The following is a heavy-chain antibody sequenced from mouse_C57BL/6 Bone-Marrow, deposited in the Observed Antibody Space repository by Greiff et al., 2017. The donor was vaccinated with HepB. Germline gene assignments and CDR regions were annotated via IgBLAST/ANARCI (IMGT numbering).Heavy chain of an antibody. CDR2: INPGSGGT. CDR1: GYAFTNYL. J-gene: IGHJ2*01. D-gene: IGHD1-1*01. Sequence: QVQLKQSGAELVRPGTSVKVSCKASGYAFTNYLIEWVKQRPGQGLEWIGVINPGSGGTNYNEKFKGKATLTADKSSSTAYMQLSSLTSEDSAVYFCARSGITTVVATRYYFDYWGQGTTLTVSS. CDR3: ARSGITTVVATRYYFDY. V-gene: IGHV1-54*01.